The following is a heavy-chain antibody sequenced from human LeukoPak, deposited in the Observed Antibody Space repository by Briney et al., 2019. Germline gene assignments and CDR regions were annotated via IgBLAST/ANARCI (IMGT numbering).Heavy chain of an antibody. V-gene: IGHV3-33*01. CDR1: GFTFSSYG. CDR3: ARDRPLAYCGGDCYHDAFDI. CDR2: IWYDGSNK. J-gene: IGHJ3*02. D-gene: IGHD2-21*02. Sequence: GGSLRFSCAASGFTFSSYGMHWVRQAPGKGLEWVAVIWYDGSNKYYADSVKGRFTISRDNSKNTLYLQMNSLRAEDTAVYYCARDRPLAYCGGDCYHDAFDIWGQGTMVTVSS.